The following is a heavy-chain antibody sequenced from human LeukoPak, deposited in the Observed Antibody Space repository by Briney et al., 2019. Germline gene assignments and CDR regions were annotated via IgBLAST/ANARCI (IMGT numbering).Heavy chain of an antibody. CDR3: ARDVPDIVLMVYANWFDP. J-gene: IGHJ5*02. V-gene: IGHV1-2*02. D-gene: IGHD2-8*01. Sequence: GASVKVSCKASGYTFTGYYMHWVRQAPGQGLEWMGWINPNSGGTNYAQKFQGRVTMTRDTSISTAYMELSRLRSDDTAVYYCARDVPDIVLMVYANWFDPWGQGTLVTVSS. CDR2: INPNSGGT. CDR1: GYTFTGYY.